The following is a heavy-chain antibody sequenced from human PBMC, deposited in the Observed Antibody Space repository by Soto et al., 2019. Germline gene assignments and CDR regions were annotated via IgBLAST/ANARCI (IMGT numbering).Heavy chain of an antibody. CDR1: GFTFTSNS. Sequence: GGSLRLSCAASGFTFTSNSMNWVRQAPGKGLEWISYITSSSSTIYYADSVKGRFTISRDNAKNSLYLQMNSLRDDDTAVYYCARGRVGTAYFDYWGQGALVTVSS. CDR3: ARGRVGTAYFDY. V-gene: IGHV3-48*02. CDR2: ITSSSSTI. D-gene: IGHD2-21*02. J-gene: IGHJ4*02.